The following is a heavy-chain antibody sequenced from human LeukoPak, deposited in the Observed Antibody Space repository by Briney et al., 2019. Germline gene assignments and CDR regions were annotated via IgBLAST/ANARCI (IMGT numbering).Heavy chain of an antibody. Sequence: GASVKVSCKASRYTFTSYDINWVRQATGQGLEWMGWMNPNSGNTGYAQKFQGRVTMTRNTSISTAYMELSSLRSEDTAVYYCARYQYYDFWSGPDYWGQGTLVTVSS. CDR1: RYTFTSYD. CDR2: MNPNSGNT. J-gene: IGHJ4*02. D-gene: IGHD3-3*01. V-gene: IGHV1-8*01. CDR3: ARYQYYDFWSGPDY.